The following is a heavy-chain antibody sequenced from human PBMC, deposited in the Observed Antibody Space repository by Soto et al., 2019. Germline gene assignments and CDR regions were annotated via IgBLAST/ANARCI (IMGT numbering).Heavy chain of an antibody. CDR2: ISSTTHYI. CDR1: GFTFTRYS. V-gene: IGHV3-21*06. CDR3: ARESEDLTSNFDY. J-gene: IGHJ4*02. Sequence: GGSLRLSCAASGFTFTRYSMNWVRQAPGKGLEWVSSISSTTHYIYYADSMRGRFTISRDNAKNAVYLEMNSLRAEDTAVYYCARESEDLTSNFDYWGQGTLVTVSS.